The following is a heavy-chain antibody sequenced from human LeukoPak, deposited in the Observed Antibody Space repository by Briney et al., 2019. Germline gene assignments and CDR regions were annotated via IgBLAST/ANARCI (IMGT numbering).Heavy chain of an antibody. CDR3: ARDPSLYYDLWSVYYGMDV. Sequence: ASVKVSCKASGYTFTGYYMHWVRQAPGQGLEWMGRINPNSGGTNYAQKFQGRVTMTRDTSISTAYMELSRLRSDDTAVYYCARDPSLYYDLWSVYYGMDVWGQGTTVTVSS. CDR2: INPNSGGT. J-gene: IGHJ6*02. D-gene: IGHD3-3*01. CDR1: GYTFTGYY. V-gene: IGHV1-2*06.